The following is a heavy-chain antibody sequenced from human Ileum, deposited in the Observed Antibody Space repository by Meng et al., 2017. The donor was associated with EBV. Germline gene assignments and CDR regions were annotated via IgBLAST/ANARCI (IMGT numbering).Heavy chain of an antibody. CDR2: IYYSGTT. CDR1: GVSIDRSSDN. CDR3: ARGYSSGWYYFDS. J-gene: IGHJ4*02. Sequence: QRQLQESGPGLVKLSETLSLTCTVSGVSIDRSSDNWGWIRQSPGKGLEWMGNIYYSGTTYYNPSLKSRVTISVDTSKNQFSLKLSSVTAADTAVYYCARGYSSGWYYFDSWGQGTLVTVSS. D-gene: IGHD6-19*01. V-gene: IGHV4-39*01.